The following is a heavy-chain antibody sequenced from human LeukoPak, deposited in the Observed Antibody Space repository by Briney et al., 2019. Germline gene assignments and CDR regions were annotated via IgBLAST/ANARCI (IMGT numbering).Heavy chain of an antibody. J-gene: IGHJ4*02. Sequence: GGSLRLSCAASGFTFSSYAMSWVRQAPGKGLEWVSAISGSGGSTYYADSVKGRFTISRDNSKNTLYLQMNSLRAEDTAVYYCAKPPYGDYGSGSPTDIDYWGQGTLVTVSS. CDR3: AKPPYGDYGSGSPTDIDY. V-gene: IGHV3-23*01. D-gene: IGHD3-10*01. CDR1: GFTFSSYA. CDR2: ISGSGGST.